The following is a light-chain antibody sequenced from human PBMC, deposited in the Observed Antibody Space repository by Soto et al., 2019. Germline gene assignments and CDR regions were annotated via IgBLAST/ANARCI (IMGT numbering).Light chain of an antibody. CDR2: AAS. CDR1: HRVSNSL. CDR3: QTYGYSLFT. V-gene: IGKV3-20*01. Sequence: EIVLTQSPGTLSLSPGERATLSCRASHRVSNSLVAWYQQKPGQAPRPLISAASSRATGIPDRFSGSGSGTDFTLTISSREPEDFAVYYCQTYGYSLFTFGPGTKVETK. J-gene: IGKJ3*01.